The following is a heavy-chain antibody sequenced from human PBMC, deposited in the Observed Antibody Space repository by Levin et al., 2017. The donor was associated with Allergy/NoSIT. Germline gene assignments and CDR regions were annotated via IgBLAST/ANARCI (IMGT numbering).Heavy chain of an antibody. CDR3: AREGDGTDAFDI. D-gene: IGHD5-24*01. CDR1: GFTVSSNY. CDR2: IYSGGST. V-gene: IGHV3-53*01. Sequence: GESLKISCAASGFTVSSNYMSWVRQAPGKGLEWVSVIYSGGSTYYADSVKGRFTISRDNSKNTLYLQMNSLRAEDTAVYYCAREGDGTDAFDIWGQGTMVTVSS. J-gene: IGHJ3*02.